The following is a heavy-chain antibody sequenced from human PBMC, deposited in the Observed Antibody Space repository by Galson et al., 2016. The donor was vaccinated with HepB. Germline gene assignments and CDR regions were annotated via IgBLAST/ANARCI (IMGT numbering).Heavy chain of an antibody. CDR1: GFSFSTSG. Sequence: SLRLSCAASGFSFSTSGMSWVRQSPGRGLEWVSGITESGGATHYADSVRGRFTISRDNFKNMLYLYMNNVRAGDTAVYYCGKHGGFDYWGQGAPVTVSS. CDR3: GKHGGFDY. CDR2: ITESGGAT. D-gene: IGHD3-16*01. V-gene: IGHV3-23*01. J-gene: IGHJ4*02.